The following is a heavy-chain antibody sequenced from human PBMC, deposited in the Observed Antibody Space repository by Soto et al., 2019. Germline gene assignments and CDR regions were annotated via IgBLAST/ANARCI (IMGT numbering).Heavy chain of an antibody. D-gene: IGHD3-22*01. J-gene: IGHJ4*02. CDR2: IIPLFGTE. CDR3: ARGNNSGYYHRYYFDY. V-gene: IGHV1-69*13. CDR1: RGTFSSYA. Sequence: AASVNVSCKPSRGTFSSYAISWVRQAPGQGLEWMGGIIPLFGTENYAQKFHGRVTITADESTSTAFMQLSSLCYGHTAVYYCARGNNSGYYHRYYFDYWGQGTLVTVSS.